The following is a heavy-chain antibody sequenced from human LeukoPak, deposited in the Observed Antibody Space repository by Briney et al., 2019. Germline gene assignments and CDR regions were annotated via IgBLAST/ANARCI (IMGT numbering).Heavy chain of an antibody. CDR1: GFTFDDYA. CDR2: ITWNSDTI. Sequence: GGSLRLSCAASGFTFDDYAMHWVRQGPGKGLEGVAGITWNSDTIVYGDSVKGRFTISRDNAKNSLYLLMNSLGPDDTASYYCARVGVARSSGSGSYLWYLDYWGQGALVTVSS. V-gene: IGHV3-9*01. CDR3: ARVGVARSSGSGSYLWYLDY. J-gene: IGHJ4*02. D-gene: IGHD3-10*01.